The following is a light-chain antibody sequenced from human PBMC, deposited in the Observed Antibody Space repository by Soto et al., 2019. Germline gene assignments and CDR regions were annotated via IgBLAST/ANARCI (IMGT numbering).Light chain of an antibody. CDR1: SSDIGGSKY. CDR2: EVT. Sequence: QSALTQPASLSGSPGQSITISCTGTSSDIGGSKYVSWYQQHPGKAPKLMIYEVTYRPSGVSARFSGSKSGNTASLTGSGLQAEDEADYYCSSYTSSGTLYVFGTGTTLTVL. V-gene: IGLV2-14*01. J-gene: IGLJ1*01. CDR3: SSYTSSGTLYV.